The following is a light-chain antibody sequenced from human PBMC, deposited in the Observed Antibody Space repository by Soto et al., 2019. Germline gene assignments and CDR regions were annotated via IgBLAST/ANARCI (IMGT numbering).Light chain of an antibody. Sequence: EIVLTQSPGIMSLSPGDGATLSCRASQSVSTNYLAWYQQNPGQAPRLLIYGTSTRASGIPDRFSGSGSGTDFTLTITRLEAEDLAVYCCQQYGVSPATFGGGTKVDIK. V-gene: IGKV3-20*01. J-gene: IGKJ4*01. CDR1: QSVSTNY. CDR2: GTS. CDR3: QQYGVSPAT.